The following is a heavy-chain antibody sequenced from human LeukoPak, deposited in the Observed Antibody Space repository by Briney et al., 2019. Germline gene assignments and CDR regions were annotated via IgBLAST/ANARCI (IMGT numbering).Heavy chain of an antibody. V-gene: IGHV3-11*01. Sequence: GPLRLSCAASGFTFSDYYMSWIRQAPGKGLEWVSYISSSGSTIYYAGSVKGRFTISRDNAKNSLYLQMNSLRAEDTAVYYCARETYDFWSGYYTGINWFDPWGQGTLVTVSS. D-gene: IGHD3-3*01. CDR2: ISSSGSTI. J-gene: IGHJ5*02. CDR1: GFTFSDYY. CDR3: ARETYDFWSGYYTGINWFDP.